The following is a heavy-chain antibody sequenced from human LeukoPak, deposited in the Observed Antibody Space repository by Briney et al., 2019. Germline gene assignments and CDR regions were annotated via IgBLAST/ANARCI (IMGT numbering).Heavy chain of an antibody. V-gene: IGHV1-18*04. CDR3: TSSVYYYDSSDGLDAFDI. Sequence: ASVKVSCKASGYTFTSYGISWVRQAPGQGLEWMGWISPYNGNTKYAQKLQGRVTMTTDTSTTTAYMELRSLRSDDTAVYYCTSSVYYYDSSDGLDAFDIWGQGTMVTVSS. J-gene: IGHJ3*02. CDR1: GYTFTSYG. D-gene: IGHD3-22*01. CDR2: ISPYNGNT.